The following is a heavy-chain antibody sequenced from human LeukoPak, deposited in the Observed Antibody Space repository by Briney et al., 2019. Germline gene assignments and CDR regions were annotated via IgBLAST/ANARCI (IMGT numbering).Heavy chain of an antibody. V-gene: IGHV4-59*02. D-gene: IGHD3-16*02. Sequence: SETLSLTCTVSTGSVSSRYWSWIRQPPGKGLEWIGSIYYSGSTYYNPSLKSRVTISVDTSKNQFSLKLSSVTAADTAVYYCARGWEGDYVWGSYRSHFDYWGQGTLVTVSS. CDR1: TGSVSSRY. CDR2: IYYSGST. J-gene: IGHJ4*02. CDR3: ARGWEGDYVWGSYRSHFDY.